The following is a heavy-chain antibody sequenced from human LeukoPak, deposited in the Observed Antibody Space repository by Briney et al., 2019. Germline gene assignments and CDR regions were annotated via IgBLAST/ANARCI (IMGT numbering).Heavy chain of an antibody. J-gene: IGHJ5*02. CDR1: GYTLTSYG. Sequence: ASVKVSCKASGYTLTSYGISWVRQAPGQGLEWTGWISAYNGNTNYAQKLQGRVTMTTDTSTSTAYMELRSLRSDDTAVYYCARDRHCSSTSCYSLWFDPWGQGTLVTVSS. V-gene: IGHV1-18*01. CDR2: ISAYNGNT. D-gene: IGHD2-2*01. CDR3: ARDRHCSSTSCYSLWFDP.